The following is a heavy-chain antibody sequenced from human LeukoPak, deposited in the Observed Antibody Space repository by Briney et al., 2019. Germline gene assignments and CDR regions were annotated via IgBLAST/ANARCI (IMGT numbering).Heavy chain of an antibody. CDR3: APGHEYGLLDY. Sequence: GASVKVSCKVSGYSLSELTVHWVRHAPGKGLEWMGGFDPGMAETIYAEKFQGRITMTEDTSTDTAYMELSSLRSEDTAVYYCAPGHEYGLLDYWGQGTLVTVSS. J-gene: IGHJ4*02. D-gene: IGHD4-17*01. CDR1: GYSLSELT. V-gene: IGHV1-24*01. CDR2: FDPGMAET.